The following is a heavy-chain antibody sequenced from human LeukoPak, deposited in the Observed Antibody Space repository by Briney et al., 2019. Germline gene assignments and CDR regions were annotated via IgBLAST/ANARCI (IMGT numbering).Heavy chain of an antibody. D-gene: IGHD5/OR15-5a*01. V-gene: IGHV3-53*01. CDR1: GFTVKKNF. J-gene: IGHJ3*02. CDR3: AREENGGVYDDGFDI. CDR2: IRTGGDT. Sequence: GGSQRLSCAASGFTVKKNFMYWVRQAPGKGLEWVSVIRTGGDTHYADSVKGRFSISRDDSKNTIYLQMNSLRAEDTAVYYCAREENGGVYDDGFDIWGQGAMVIVSS.